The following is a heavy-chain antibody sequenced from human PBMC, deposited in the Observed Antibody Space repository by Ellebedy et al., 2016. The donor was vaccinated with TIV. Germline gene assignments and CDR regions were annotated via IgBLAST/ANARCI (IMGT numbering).Heavy chain of an antibody. CDR1: GYRFTSYY. CDR3: ARSRGDTYYWYFDV. D-gene: IGHD3-10*01. J-gene: IGHJ2*01. CDR2: INPDGGHT. V-gene: IGHV1-46*01. Sequence: ASVKVSXKASGYRFTSYYMHWVRQTPGQGLEWMGIINPDGGHTTYAQKFQGRVIMTRDTSTSTVYVEVASLTSEDTAVYYCARSRGDTYYWYFDVWGRGTLVTVSS.